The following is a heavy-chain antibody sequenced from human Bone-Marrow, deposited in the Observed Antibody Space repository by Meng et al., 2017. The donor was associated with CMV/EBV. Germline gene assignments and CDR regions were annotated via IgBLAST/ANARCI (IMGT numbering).Heavy chain of an antibody. V-gene: IGHV4-59*01. D-gene: IGHD1-14*01. CDR3: ARLESLRSVRDRGFDP. Sequence: SETLSLTCNVSGVSMNYLYWTWIRQPPGKGLEWIGYIYYLGSTNYNPSLKSRVTISIDTSKNQFSLRLTSVTAADTAVYYCARLESLRSVRDRGFDPWGQRTLVTVSS. CDR2: IYYLGST. J-gene: IGHJ5*02. CDR1: GVSMNYLY.